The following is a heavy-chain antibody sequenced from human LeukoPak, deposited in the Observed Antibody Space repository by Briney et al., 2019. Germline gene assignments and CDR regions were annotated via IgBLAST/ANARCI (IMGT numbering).Heavy chain of an antibody. V-gene: IGHV2-26*01. CDR2: IFPNGEK. CDR1: GFSLSNPRLG. D-gene: IGHD5-24*01. Sequence: SGPVLVKPTETLTLTCTVSGFSLSNPRLGVTWIRQPPGKALEWLAHIFPNGEKSYSTSLKTRLTISKDTSKSHVVLTVTNMDPVDTATYYCARTDGYNSFDSWGQGTLVTVSS. J-gene: IGHJ4*02. CDR3: ARTDGYNSFDS.